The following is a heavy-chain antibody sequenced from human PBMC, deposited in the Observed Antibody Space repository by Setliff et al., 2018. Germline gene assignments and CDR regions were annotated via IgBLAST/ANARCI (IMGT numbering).Heavy chain of an antibody. J-gene: IGHJ4*02. V-gene: IGHV3-33*08. CDR3: ARTCSGSGCYAGLES. CDR1: GFTFSTYR. CDR2: IWDDGVKK. Sequence: WGSLRLSCAASGFTFSTYRMHWVRQAPGKGLEWVAVIWDDGVKKYHADSVKGRFTISRDNSKNTLYLQMNSLRPEDTAVYYCARTCSGSGCYAGLESWGQGTPVTVSS. D-gene: IGHD2-15*01.